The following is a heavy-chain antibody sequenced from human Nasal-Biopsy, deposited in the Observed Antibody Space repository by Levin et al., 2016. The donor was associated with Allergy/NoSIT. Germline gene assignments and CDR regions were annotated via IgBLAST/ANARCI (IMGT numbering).Heavy chain of an antibody. V-gene: IGHV4-30-4*01. CDR2: FYYSAGS. J-gene: IGHJ4*02. Sequence: SETLSLTCTVSGDSINSADNSWNWIRQAPGKALEWIGSFYYSAGSFYTPSLKSRVTISVDTSRNQVSLRLSSVTAADTAVYYCARGNWDDYYFDYWGQGILVTASS. CDR1: GDSINSADNS. D-gene: IGHD1-1*01. CDR3: ARGNWDDYYFDY.